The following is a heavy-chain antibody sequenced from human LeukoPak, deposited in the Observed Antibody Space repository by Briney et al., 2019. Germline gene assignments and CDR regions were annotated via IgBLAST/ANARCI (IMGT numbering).Heavy chain of an antibody. CDR1: GFTFSTYS. CDR3: ARWGINAFDY. J-gene: IGHJ4*02. Sequence: GSLRLSCAASGFTFSTYSMNWVRQAPGKGLEWIGYIYYTGSTNCNPSLKSRVTISLDTSKNQFSLKLSSVTAADTAVYYCARWGINAFDYWGQGTLVTVSS. D-gene: IGHD3-16*01. CDR2: IYYTGST. V-gene: IGHV4-59*01.